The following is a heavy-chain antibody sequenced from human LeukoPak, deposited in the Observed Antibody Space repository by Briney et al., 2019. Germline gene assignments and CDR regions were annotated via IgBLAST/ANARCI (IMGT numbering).Heavy chain of an antibody. CDR3: ARLHTQGRRNYYYYMDV. D-gene: IGHD6-25*01. V-gene: IGHV5-51*01. Sequence: LGESLKISCKGSGHNFTSQWFAWVRRMPGKDLECMGIIYPDDSDTRVSPSFQSQVTLSADKSINTAYLQWSSLKASDSAMYFCARLHTQGRRNYYYYMDVWGEGTTVTVSS. CDR1: GHNFTSQW. J-gene: IGHJ6*03. CDR2: IYPDDSDT.